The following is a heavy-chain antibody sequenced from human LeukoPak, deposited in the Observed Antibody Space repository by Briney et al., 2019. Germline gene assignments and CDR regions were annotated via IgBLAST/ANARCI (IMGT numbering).Heavy chain of an antibody. J-gene: IGHJ4*02. CDR1: GGSISSYY. Sequence: KTSETLSLTCTVSGGSISSYYWSWIRQPPGKGLEWIGYIYYSGSTNYNPSLKSRVTISVDTSKNQFSLKLGSVTAADTAVYYCARETDILTGLNYFDYWGQGTLVTVSS. CDR2: IYYSGST. D-gene: IGHD3-9*01. CDR3: ARETDILTGLNYFDY. V-gene: IGHV4-59*01.